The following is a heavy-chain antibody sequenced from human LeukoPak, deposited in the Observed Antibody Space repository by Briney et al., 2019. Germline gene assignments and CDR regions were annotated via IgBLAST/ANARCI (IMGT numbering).Heavy chain of an antibody. Sequence: PSETLSLTYTVSGGSISSGGYYWSWIRQHPGKGLEWIGYIYYSGSTYYNPSLKSRVTISVDTSKNQFSLKLSSVTAADTAVYYCARVVDGEEWELLGYFDYWGQGTLVTVSS. V-gene: IGHV4-31*03. J-gene: IGHJ4*02. CDR3: ARVVDGEEWELLGYFDY. CDR1: GGSISSGGYY. CDR2: IYYSGST. D-gene: IGHD1-26*01.